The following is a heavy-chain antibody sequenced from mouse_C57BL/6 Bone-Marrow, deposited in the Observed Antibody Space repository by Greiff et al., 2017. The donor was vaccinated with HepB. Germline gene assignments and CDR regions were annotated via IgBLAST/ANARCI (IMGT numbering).Heavy chain of an antibody. J-gene: IGHJ4*01. CDR1: GYAFTNYL. D-gene: IGHD1-1*01. V-gene: IGHV1-54*01. Sequence: VQLQESGAELVRPGTSVKVSCKASGYAFTNYLIEWVKQRPGQGLEWIGVINPGSGGTNYNEKFKGKATLTADKSSSTAYMQLSSLTSEDSAVYFCARKKDYYGSLDYWGQGTSVTVSS. CDR3: ARKKDYYGSLDY. CDR2: INPGSGGT.